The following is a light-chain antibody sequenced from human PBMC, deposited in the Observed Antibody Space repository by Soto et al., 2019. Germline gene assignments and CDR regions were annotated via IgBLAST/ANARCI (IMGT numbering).Light chain of an antibody. CDR1: SSDVGGYNY. CDR2: EVI. CDR3: SSYEGSNNYV. Sequence: QSALTQPPSASGSPGQSVTISCTGTSSDVGGYNYVSWYQQHPGKAPKLMIYEVIKRPSGVPDRFSGSKSGDTASLTVSGLQDEDEDDYYCSSYEGSNNYVFGTGTKVTVI. V-gene: IGLV2-8*01. J-gene: IGLJ1*01.